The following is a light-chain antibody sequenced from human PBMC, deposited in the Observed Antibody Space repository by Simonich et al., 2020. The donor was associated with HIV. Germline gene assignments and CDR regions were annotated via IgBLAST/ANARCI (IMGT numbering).Light chain of an antibody. Sequence: EIVLTQSPATLSLSPGERATLPCRASQSVSSYLAWYQLKPGQAPRLLIYDASNMATGIPARFSGSGSGTDFTLTISSLEPEDFAVYYCQQYYETPFTFGPGTKVDIK. V-gene: IGKV3-11*01. CDR3: QQYYETPFT. J-gene: IGKJ3*01. CDR1: QSVSSY. CDR2: DAS.